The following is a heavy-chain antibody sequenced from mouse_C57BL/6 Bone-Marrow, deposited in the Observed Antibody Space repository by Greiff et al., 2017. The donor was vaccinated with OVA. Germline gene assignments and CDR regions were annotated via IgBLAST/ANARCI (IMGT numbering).Heavy chain of an antibody. V-gene: IGHV1-39*01. CDR3: ACDCGSSYRYFDV. D-gene: IGHD1-1*01. CDR2: INPNYGTT. Sequence: VQLKQSGPELVKPGASVKISCKASGYSFTDYNMNWVKQSNGKSLEWIGVINPNYGTTSYNQKFKGKATLTVDKSSSTAYMQLNSLTSEDSAVYFCACDCGSSYRYFDVWGTGTTVTVSS. J-gene: IGHJ1*03. CDR1: GYSFTDYN.